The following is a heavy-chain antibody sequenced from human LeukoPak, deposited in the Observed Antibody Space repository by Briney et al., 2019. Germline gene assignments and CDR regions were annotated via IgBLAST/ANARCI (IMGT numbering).Heavy chain of an antibody. V-gene: IGHV1-46*01. CDR3: ARGNDGWPHYYYYFMDV. Sequence: ASVKVSCKASGDTFINDYIHWVRQAPGQGLEWMGVSNPGGGATTYAQKFQGRVTMTRDMSTSTVYMELRRLRSADTAVYYCARGNDGWPHYYYYFMDVWGKGTTVTVSS. CDR1: GDTFINDY. J-gene: IGHJ6*03. D-gene: IGHD1-1*01. CDR2: SNPGGGAT.